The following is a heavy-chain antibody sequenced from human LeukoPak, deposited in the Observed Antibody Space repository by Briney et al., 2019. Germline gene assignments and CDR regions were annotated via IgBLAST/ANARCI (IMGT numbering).Heavy chain of an antibody. CDR1: GYTLTELS. J-gene: IGHJ4*02. Sequence: ASVKVSCKASGYTLTELSMHWVRQAPGKGLEWMGGFDPEDGETIYAQKFQGRVTMTEDTSTDTAYMELSSLRSEDTAVYYCATWWLVRGLFDYWGQGTLVTVSS. CDR3: ATWWLVRGLFDY. CDR2: FDPEDGET. D-gene: IGHD6-19*01. V-gene: IGHV1-24*01.